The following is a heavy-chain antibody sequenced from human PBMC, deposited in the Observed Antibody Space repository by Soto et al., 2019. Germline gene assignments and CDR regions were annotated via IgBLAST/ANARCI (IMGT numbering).Heavy chain of an antibody. V-gene: IGHV3-30*18. CDR3: AKEIPYSSSGAAVEH. D-gene: IGHD6-19*01. CDR1: GFTFSSYG. Sequence: QVQLVESGGGVVQPGRSLRLSCVASGFTFSSYGMHWVRQAPGKGLEWVSFISYDGNNKYYGDSVKGRFTVSRDNSKNSVYLQMNSLRAEETAVYYCAKEIPYSSSGAAVEHWGQGTLVTVSS. CDR2: ISYDGNNK. J-gene: IGHJ1*01.